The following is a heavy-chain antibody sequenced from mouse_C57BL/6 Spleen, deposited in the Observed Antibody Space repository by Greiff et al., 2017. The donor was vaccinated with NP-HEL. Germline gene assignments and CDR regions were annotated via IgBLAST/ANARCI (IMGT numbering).Heavy chain of an antibody. D-gene: IGHD1-1*01. CDR3: ASDYYGSRRYFDV. Sequence: QVQLQQPGAELVRPGTSVKLSCKASGYTFTSSWMHWVKQRPGQGLEWIGVIDPSDSYTNYNQKFKGKATLTVDTSSSTAYMQLSSLTSEDSAVYYCASDYYGSRRYFDVWGTGTTVTVSS. CDR1: GYTFTSSW. J-gene: IGHJ1*03. V-gene: IGHV1-59*01. CDR2: IDPSDSYT.